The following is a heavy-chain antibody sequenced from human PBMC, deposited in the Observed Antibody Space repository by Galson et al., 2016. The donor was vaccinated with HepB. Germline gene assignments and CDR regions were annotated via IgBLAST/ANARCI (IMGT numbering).Heavy chain of an antibody. Sequence: CAISGDSVSSNSAGWNWIRQSPSRGLEWLGRTYYRSKWYNDYAESVKSRITINPDTSKNQFSLQLHSVTPDDTAFYYCAGEGASGYALDYWGQGTLVTVSS. V-gene: IGHV6-1*01. D-gene: IGHD6-25*01. J-gene: IGHJ4*02. CDR1: GDSVSSNSAG. CDR3: AGEGASGYALDY. CDR2: TYYRSKWYN.